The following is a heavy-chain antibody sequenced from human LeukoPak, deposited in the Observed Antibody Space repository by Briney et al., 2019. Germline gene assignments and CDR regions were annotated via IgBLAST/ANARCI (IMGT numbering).Heavy chain of an antibody. V-gene: IGHV4-39*07. Sequence: SQTLSLTCIVSGGSISTSPYYWGWIRQPPGKGLEWIGSISYSGSTYYNPPLKSRVTISFDTSKNQFSLKLSSVTAADTAVYYCARGDQAFEIWGQGTLVTVSS. J-gene: IGHJ3*02. CDR2: ISYSGST. CDR1: GGSISTSPYY. CDR3: ARGDQAFEI.